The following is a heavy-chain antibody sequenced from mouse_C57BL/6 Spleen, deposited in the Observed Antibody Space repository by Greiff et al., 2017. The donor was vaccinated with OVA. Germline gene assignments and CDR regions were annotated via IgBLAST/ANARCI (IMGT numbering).Heavy chain of an antibody. CDR1: GYTFTSYW. J-gene: IGHJ2*01. Sequence: VQLQQPGAELVRPGSSVKLSCKASGYTFTSYWMHWVKQRPIQGLEWIGNIDPSDSETHYNQKFKDKATLTVDKSSSTAYMQLSSLTSEDSAVYYCAREPRLDSSGYVGFDYWGQGTTLTVSS. CDR2: IDPSDSET. CDR3: AREPRLDSSGYVGFDY. D-gene: IGHD3-2*02. V-gene: IGHV1-52*01.